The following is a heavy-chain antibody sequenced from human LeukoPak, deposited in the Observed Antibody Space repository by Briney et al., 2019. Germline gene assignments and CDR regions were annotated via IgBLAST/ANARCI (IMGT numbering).Heavy chain of an antibody. CDR2: IYTSGST. CDR1: GGSISSYY. Sequence: SETLSLTCTVSGGSISSYYWSWIRQPAGKGLEWIGRIYTSGSTNYNASLKSRVSMSVDTSKNQFSLKLSSVTAADTAVYYCARGGSSSWYLPIWGQGTLVTVSS. J-gene: IGHJ4*02. D-gene: IGHD6-13*01. V-gene: IGHV4-4*07. CDR3: ARGGSSSWYLPI.